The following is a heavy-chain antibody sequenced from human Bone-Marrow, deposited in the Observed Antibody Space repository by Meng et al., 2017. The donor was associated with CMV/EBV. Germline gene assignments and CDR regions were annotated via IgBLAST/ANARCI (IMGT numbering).Heavy chain of an antibody. CDR3: ARADIVVVPAATYFQH. Sequence: GGSLRLSCAASGFTFSSYAMHWVRQAPGKGLEWVAVISYDGSNKYYADSVKGRFSISRDNSKNTLYLQMNSLRAEDTAVYYCARADIVVVPAATYFQHWGQGTLVTVSS. CDR1: GFTFSSYA. D-gene: IGHD2-2*01. V-gene: IGHV3-30-3*01. J-gene: IGHJ1*01. CDR2: ISYDGSNK.